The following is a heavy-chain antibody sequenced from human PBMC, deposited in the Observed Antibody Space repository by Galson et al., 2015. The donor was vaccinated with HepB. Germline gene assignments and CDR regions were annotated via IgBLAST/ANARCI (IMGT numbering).Heavy chain of an antibody. CDR1: GYSFTSYW. V-gene: IGHV5-10-1*01. CDR2: IDPSDSYT. D-gene: IGHD6-13*01. J-gene: IGHJ4*02. CDR3: ARLGSSSWSEWGGDFDY. Sequence: QSGAEVKKPGESLRISCKGSGYSFTSYWISWVRQMPGKGLEWMGRIDPSDSYTSYSPSFQGHVTISADKSISTAYLQWSSLKAPDTAMYYCARLGSSSWSEWGGDFDYWGQGTLVTVSS.